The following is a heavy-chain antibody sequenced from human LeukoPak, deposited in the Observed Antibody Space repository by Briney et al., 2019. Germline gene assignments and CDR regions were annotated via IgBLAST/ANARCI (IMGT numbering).Heavy chain of an antibody. CDR1: GGSFSGYF. V-gene: IGHV4-34*01. CDR2: INHSGST. Sequence: SETLSLTCAVYGGSFSGYFWSWIRQPPGKGLEWIGEINHSGSTNYNPSLKSRVTISVDTSKNQFSLKLSSVTAADTAVYYCASLRAVAGPSDYWGQGTLVTVSS. D-gene: IGHD6-19*01. CDR3: ASLRAVAGPSDY. J-gene: IGHJ4*02.